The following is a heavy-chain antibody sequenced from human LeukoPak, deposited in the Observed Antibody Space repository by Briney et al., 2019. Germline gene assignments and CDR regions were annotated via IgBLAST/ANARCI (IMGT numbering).Heavy chain of an antibody. Sequence: SETLSLTCTVSGGSISSYYWSWIRQPPGKGLEWIGYIYYSGSTNYNPSLKSRVTISVDTSKNQFSLKLSSVTAADTAVYYCARGRTWGYYDSSGYGGDAFDIWGQGTMVTVSS. CDR2: IYYSGST. CDR3: ARGRTWGYYDSSGYGGDAFDI. D-gene: IGHD3-22*01. V-gene: IGHV4-59*08. J-gene: IGHJ3*02. CDR1: GGSISSYY.